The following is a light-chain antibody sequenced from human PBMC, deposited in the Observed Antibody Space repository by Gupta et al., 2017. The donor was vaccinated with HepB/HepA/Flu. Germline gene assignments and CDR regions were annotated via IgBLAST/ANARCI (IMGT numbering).Light chain of an antibody. Sequence: EIVLTQSQDALTLSLGEITTLSSRARQSVRTYLAWYQQKPGPAPRLLIYDKSNRANGIPARFSSSGFGTEFTLTINSLEPEDFAVYYCQHRDSCPFSFGGGTTVEIK. CDR3: QHRDSCPFS. J-gene: IGKJ4*01. V-gene: IGKV3-11*01. CDR1: QSVRTY. CDR2: DKS.